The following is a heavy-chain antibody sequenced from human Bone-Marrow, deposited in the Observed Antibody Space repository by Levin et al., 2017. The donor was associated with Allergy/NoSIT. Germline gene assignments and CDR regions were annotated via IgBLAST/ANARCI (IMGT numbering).Heavy chain of an antibody. Sequence: PGESLKISCKASGYTFTGHYIHWVRQAPGQGLEWMGWINPNSGGTNHAQKFQDRVTMAWDTSLSTAYMELNRLRSDDTAVYSCARDVDSHLDYWGQGILVTVSS. CDR1: GYTFTGHY. V-gene: IGHV1-2*02. J-gene: IGHJ4*02. CDR2: INPNSGGT. D-gene: IGHD3-9*01. CDR3: ARDVDSHLDY.